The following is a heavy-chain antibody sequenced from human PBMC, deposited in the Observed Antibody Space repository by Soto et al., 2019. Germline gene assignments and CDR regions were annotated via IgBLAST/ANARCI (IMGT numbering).Heavy chain of an antibody. CDR2: ISYGGGTT. CDR1: EFTFSNYA. J-gene: IGHJ4*02. CDR3: AKNPGDYYDSTAYHFDH. V-gene: IGHV3-23*01. Sequence: PGGSLRLSCAASEFTFSNYAMSWVRQAPGKGLEWVSAISYGGGTTYYADSVKGRFTISRDNSKNTLYLQMNSLRAEDTAVYYCAKNPGDYYDSTAYHFDHWGQGTLVTV. D-gene: IGHD3-22*01.